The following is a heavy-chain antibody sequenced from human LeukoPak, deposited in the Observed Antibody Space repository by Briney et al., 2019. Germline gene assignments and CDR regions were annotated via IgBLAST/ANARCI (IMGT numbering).Heavy chain of an antibody. D-gene: IGHD1-26*01. J-gene: IGHJ4*02. CDR3: AKDLELGGTYFGAGPGFDY. CDR2: ISWNSGSI. V-gene: IGHV3-9*01. Sequence: GGSLRLSCAASGFSFYDYAMHWVRHAPGKGLEWVSGISWNSGSIGYADSVKGRFTISRDNAKNSLYLQMNSLRAEDSALYYCAKDLELGGTYFGAGPGFDYWGQGTLVTVSS. CDR1: GFSFYDYA.